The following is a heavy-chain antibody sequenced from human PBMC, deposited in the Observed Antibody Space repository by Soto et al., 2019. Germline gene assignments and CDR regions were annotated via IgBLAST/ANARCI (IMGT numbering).Heavy chain of an antibody. Sequence: QVQLVQSGAEVKKPAASVKVSCKASGYTFTSFAMHWVRQAPGQRLEWMGWINTGNGNTKYSQNFQGRVTITRDTAATTASMELSSLRSEDTALYFCARAGDGYNYFDYWGQGTLVTVSS. V-gene: IGHV1-3*04. CDR3: ARAGDGYNYFDY. CDR1: GYTFTSFA. J-gene: IGHJ4*02. CDR2: INTGNGNT. D-gene: IGHD5-12*01.